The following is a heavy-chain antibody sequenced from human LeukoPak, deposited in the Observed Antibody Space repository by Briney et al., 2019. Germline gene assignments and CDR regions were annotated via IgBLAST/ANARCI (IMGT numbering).Heavy chain of an antibody. CDR3: ARGGEWLSARHLYYMDV. V-gene: IGHV3-23*01. D-gene: IGHD3-3*01. CDR1: GFKFFNYA. CDR2: ISGGAALT. Sequence: KPGGSLRLSCGASGFKFFNYAMNWVRLVPGKGLEWVSGISGGAALTYYADSVKGRVTISRDNSRNTLYLQMDRLRADDTAVYYCARGGEWLSARHLYYMDVWGKGTTVTVSS. J-gene: IGHJ6*03.